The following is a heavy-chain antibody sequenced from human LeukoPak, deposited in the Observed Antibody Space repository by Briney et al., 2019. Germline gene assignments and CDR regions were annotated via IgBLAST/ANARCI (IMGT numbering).Heavy chain of an antibody. CDR3: AKNSGRSGLFDP. V-gene: IGHV3-30*02. CDR1: RFTFSTHG. Sequence: PGRSLRLSCTASRFTFSTHGMHWVRQAPGKGLEWVAGIQYDGSDTFYLDSVKGRFTISRDNSKNTLYLQMNSLRAEDTAVYYCAKNSGRSGLFDPWGQGTLVTVSS. J-gene: IGHJ5*02. CDR2: IQYDGSDT. D-gene: IGHD3-10*01.